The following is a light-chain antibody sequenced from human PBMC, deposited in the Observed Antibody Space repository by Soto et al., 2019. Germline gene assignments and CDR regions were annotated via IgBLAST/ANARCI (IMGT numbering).Light chain of an antibody. CDR3: QQYNNWPSIT. J-gene: IGKJ5*01. CDR1: QSVSRY. V-gene: IGKV3-11*01. CDR2: DAS. Sequence: IVLTQSPGTLSLSPGERATLSCRASQSVSRYLAWYQQKPGQAPRLLIYDASNRATGTPARFAGSGSGTDFTLTISSLEPEDFAVYYCQQYNNWPSITFGQGTRWRL.